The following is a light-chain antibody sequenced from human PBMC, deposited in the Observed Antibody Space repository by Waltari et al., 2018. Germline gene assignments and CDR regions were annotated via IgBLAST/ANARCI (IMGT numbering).Light chain of an antibody. V-gene: IGLV2-11*01. CDR2: DVS. CDR1: SSDVGGYNY. CDR3: CSYAGSYV. J-gene: IGLJ1*01. Sequence: QSALTQPRSVSGSPGQSVTISCTGTSSDVGGYNYVSWYQQHPGKAPKVVIYDVSKRPSGVPDRFSCSKSGHTTSLAISGLQAEDEAEYYCCSYAGSYVCATGTKVTVL.